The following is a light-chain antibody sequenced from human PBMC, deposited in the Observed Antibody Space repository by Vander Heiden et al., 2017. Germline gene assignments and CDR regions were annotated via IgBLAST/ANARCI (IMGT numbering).Light chain of an antibody. CDR2: YDK. Sequence: SYVLTQTPSGSVPPGGTATLTCGGNNIGSKGVHWYQQTPGQAPVLVIYYDKDRPSGIPARFSGSNSGNTATLTISRVEAGDEADYYGQVWAGRSDHVIFGGGSKLTVL. CDR1: NIGSKG. CDR3: QVWAGRSDHVI. V-gene: IGLV3-21*04. J-gene: IGLJ2*01.